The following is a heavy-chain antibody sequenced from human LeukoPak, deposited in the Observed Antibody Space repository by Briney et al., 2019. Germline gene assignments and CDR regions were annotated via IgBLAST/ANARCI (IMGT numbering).Heavy chain of an antibody. V-gene: IGHV3-48*01. CDR3: ARGGGGYYYYYYMDV. CDR1: GFTFSSYS. D-gene: IGHD2-15*01. Sequence: GGSLRLSCAASGFTFSSYSMNWVRQAPGKGLEWVSYISSSSSTIYYADSVKGRFTISRDNAKNSLYLQMNSLRAEDTAVYYCARGGGGYYYYYYMDVWGXXXTVTVSS. CDR2: ISSSSSTI. J-gene: IGHJ6*03.